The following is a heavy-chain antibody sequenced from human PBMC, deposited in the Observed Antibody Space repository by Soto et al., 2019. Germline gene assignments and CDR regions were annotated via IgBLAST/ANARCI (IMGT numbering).Heavy chain of an antibody. J-gene: IGHJ4*02. CDR2: IKQDGSEK. CDR1: GFTFSSYW. CDR3: ARSLYYYDSSGTYYFDY. D-gene: IGHD3-22*01. V-gene: IGHV3-7*03. Sequence: PGGSLRLSCAASGFTFSSYWMSWVRQAPGKGLEWVANIKQDGSEKYYVDSVKGRFTISRDNAKNSLYLQMNSLRAEDTAVYYCARSLYYYDSSGTYYFDYWGQGTLVT.